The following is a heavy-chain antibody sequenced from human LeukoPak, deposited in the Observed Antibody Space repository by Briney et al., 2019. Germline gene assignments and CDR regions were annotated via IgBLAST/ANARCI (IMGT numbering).Heavy chain of an antibody. V-gene: IGHV3-23*01. CDR2: ISGSGGST. CDR1: GGSFSGYY. D-gene: IGHD3-10*01. Sequence: ETLSLTCAVYGGSFSGYYWSWVRQAPGKGLEWVSAISGSGGSTYYADSVKGRFTISRDNSKNTPYLQMNSLRAEDTAVYYCAKDSRGYFDYWGQGTLVTVSS. CDR3: AKDSRGYFDY. J-gene: IGHJ4*02.